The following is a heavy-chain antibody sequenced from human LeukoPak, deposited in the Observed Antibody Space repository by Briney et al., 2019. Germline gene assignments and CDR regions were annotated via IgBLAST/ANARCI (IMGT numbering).Heavy chain of an antibody. Sequence: GGSLRLSCAASGFIFSTYEMNWVRQAPGKGLEWISYISSSGSSIHYADSVKGRFTISRDDAESSLYLQMNSLRDGDMAVYYCARGRFCRGGTCFNDFENWGQGTLVTVSS. CDR1: GFIFSTYE. CDR2: ISSSGSSI. V-gene: IGHV3-48*03. CDR3: ARGRFCRGGTCFNDFEN. J-gene: IGHJ4*02. D-gene: IGHD2-15*01.